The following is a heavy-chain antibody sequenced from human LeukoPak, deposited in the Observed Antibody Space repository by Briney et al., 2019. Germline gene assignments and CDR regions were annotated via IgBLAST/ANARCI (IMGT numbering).Heavy chain of an antibody. CDR1: GFTFSSYA. V-gene: IGHV3-23*01. J-gene: IGHJ4*02. CDR3: ARDKQWLSTGGGFDY. D-gene: IGHD6-19*01. Sequence: GSLRLSCAASGFTFSSYAMSWVRQAPGKGLEWVSAISGSGGSTYYADSVKGRFTISRDNSKNTLYLQMNSLRAEDTAVYYCARDKQWLSTGGGFDYWGQGTLVTVSS. CDR2: ISGSGGST.